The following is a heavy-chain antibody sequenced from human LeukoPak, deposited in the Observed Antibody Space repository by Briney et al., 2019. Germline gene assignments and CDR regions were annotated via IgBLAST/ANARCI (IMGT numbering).Heavy chain of an antibody. V-gene: IGHV3-30-3*01. J-gene: IGHJ4*02. D-gene: IGHD2-2*01. CDR3: ARAATYQLLSSGGFDY. CDR2: ISYDGSNK. Sequence: PGGSLRLSCAASGFTFSSYAMHWVRQAPGKGLEWVAVISYDGSNKYYADSVKGRFTISRDNSKNTLYLQMNSLRAEDTAVYYCARAATYQLLSSGGFDYWGQGTLVTVSS. CDR1: GFTFSSYA.